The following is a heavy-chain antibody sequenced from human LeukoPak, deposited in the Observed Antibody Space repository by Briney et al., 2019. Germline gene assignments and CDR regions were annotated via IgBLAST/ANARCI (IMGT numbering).Heavy chain of an antibody. CDR1: GFTFSSYG. J-gene: IGHJ4*02. D-gene: IGHD6-25*01. Sequence: GGSLRLSCAASGFTFSSYGMHWVRQAPGKGLEWVAVISYDGSNKYYADSVKGRFTISRDNSKNTLYLQMNSLRAEDTAVYYCAREVSAGNYFDYWGQGTLVTVYS. V-gene: IGHV3-30*03. CDR2: ISYDGSNK. CDR3: AREVSAGNYFDY.